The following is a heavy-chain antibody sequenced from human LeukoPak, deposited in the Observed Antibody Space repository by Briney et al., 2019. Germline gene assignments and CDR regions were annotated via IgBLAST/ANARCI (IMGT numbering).Heavy chain of an antibody. CDR3: ARVSSKATVRGLITKKNYYYYYMDV. CDR2: IRSKAYGGPT. Sequence: GGSLRLSCTGSGFTFGDYGMSWFRQAPGKGLEWVGFIRSKAYGGPTEYAASVKGRFTISRDNAKNSLYLQMNSLRAEDTAVYYCARVSSKATVRGLITKKNYYYYYMDVWGKGTTVTISS. V-gene: IGHV3-49*03. D-gene: IGHD3-10*01. CDR1: GFTFGDYG. J-gene: IGHJ6*03.